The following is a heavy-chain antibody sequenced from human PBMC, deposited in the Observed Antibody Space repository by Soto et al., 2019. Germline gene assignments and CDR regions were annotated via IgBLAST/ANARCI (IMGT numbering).Heavy chain of an antibody. D-gene: IGHD2-2*01. CDR2: IDIGGNT. V-gene: IGHV3-66*01. Sequence: EVQVVESGGGLVQPGGSLRLSCAASGFSVTNNYMNWVRQAPGKGLEWVSIIDIGGNTYYADSVKDRFTISRDNSRNTLYLQMDSLRAEATAVYYCARGRGSTGYLGREHYFDYWGQGTLVTVSP. J-gene: IGHJ4*02. CDR1: GFSVTNNY. CDR3: ARGRGSTGYLGREHYFDY.